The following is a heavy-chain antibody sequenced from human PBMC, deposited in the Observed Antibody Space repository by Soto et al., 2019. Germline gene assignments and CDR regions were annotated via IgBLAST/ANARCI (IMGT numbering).Heavy chain of an antibody. CDR3: AVPAAQWAGEYYFDY. Sequence: QVQLVQSGAEVKKPGSSVKVSCKASGGTFSSYTISWVRQAPGQGLEWMGRIIPILGIANYAQKFQGRVTITAHNSTSTAYMELSSLRSEDTAVYYCAVPAAQWAGEYYFDYWGQGTLVTVSS. CDR1: GGTFSSYT. CDR2: IIPILGIA. J-gene: IGHJ4*02. V-gene: IGHV1-69*02. D-gene: IGHD2-2*01.